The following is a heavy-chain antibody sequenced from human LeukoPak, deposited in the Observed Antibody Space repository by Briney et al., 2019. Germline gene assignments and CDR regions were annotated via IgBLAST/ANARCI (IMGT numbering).Heavy chain of an antibody. CDR3: ARFRRGTYGNWFDP. CDR1: GGSISSYY. D-gene: IGHD1-26*01. J-gene: IGHJ5*02. CDR2: IYYSGST. Sequence: SETLSLTCTVSGGSISSYYWSWIRRPPAKGLEWIGYIYYSGSTNYNPSTNYNPSLQSRVTISLDTSKNQFSLRLTSVTAADTAVYYCARFRRGTYGNWFDPWGQGTLVTVSS. V-gene: IGHV4-59*01.